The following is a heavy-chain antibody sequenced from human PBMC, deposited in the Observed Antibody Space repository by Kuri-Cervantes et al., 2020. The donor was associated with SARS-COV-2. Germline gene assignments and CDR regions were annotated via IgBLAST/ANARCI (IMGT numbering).Heavy chain of an antibody. CDR3: ARGPELGHFFDY. D-gene: IGHD7-27*01. CDR1: GGSFSGYY. J-gene: IGHJ4*02. V-gene: IGHV4-34*01. Sequence: ESLKISCAVYGGSFSGYYWSWIRQPPGKGLEWIGEINHSGSTNYNPSLKSRVTISVDTSKNQFSLKLSSVTAADTAVYYCARGPELGHFFDYWGQGTRVTVSS. CDR2: INHSGST.